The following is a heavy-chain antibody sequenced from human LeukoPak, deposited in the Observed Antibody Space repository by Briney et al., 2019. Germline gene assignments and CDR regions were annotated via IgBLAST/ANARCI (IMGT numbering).Heavy chain of an antibody. CDR2: ISCDGSNK. CDR3: ARVPTGYCTNGVCYIGLLDY. D-gene: IGHD2-8*01. J-gene: IGHJ4*02. V-gene: IGHV3-30*03. CDR1: GFTFSSYG. Sequence: PGGSLRLSCAASGFTFSSYGMHWVRQAPGKGLEWVAVISCDGSNKYYADSVKGRFTISRDNSKNTLYLQMNSLRAEDTAVYYCARVPTGYCTNGVCYIGLLDYWGQGTLVTVSS.